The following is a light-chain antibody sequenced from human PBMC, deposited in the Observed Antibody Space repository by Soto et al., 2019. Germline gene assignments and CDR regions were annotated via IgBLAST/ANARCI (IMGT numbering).Light chain of an antibody. Sequence: QAVVTQPPSASGTPGQRVTISCSGRSSNIGSNNVNWYQQLPGTAPKLLIYTNNQRPSGVPDRFSGSKSGTSASLAISGLQSEDEADYYCAAWDDSLNGPVFGGGTKLTVL. V-gene: IGLV1-44*01. CDR2: TNN. CDR1: SSNIGSNN. J-gene: IGLJ2*01. CDR3: AAWDDSLNGPV.